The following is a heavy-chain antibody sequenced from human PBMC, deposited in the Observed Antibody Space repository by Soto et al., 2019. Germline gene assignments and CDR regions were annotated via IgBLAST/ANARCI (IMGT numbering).Heavy chain of an antibody. V-gene: IGHV5-10-1*01. CDR2: IDPSDSYT. CDR1: GYSFTRYW. D-gene: IGHD3-10*01. CDR3: LRLPYGSNYYGVDF. J-gene: IGHJ6*02. Sequence: GESLKISCKGSGYSFTRYWISWVRQMPGKGLEWMGRIDPSDSYTNYSPSFQGHVTISADKSISTAYLQWSSLKASDTAMYYCLRLPYGSNYYGVDFWGQGSTVPVSS.